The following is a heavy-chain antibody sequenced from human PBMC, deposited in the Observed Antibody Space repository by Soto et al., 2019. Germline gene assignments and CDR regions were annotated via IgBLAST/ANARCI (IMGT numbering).Heavy chain of an antibody. CDR2: MNPNSGNT. V-gene: IGHV1-8*01. Sequence: ASVKVSCKASGYTFTSYDINWVRQATGQGLEWMGWMNPNSGNTGYAQEFQGRVTMTRNTSISTAYMELSSLRSEDTAVYYCARGALAAAGTFDYWGQGTLVTVSS. D-gene: IGHD6-13*01. CDR1: GYTFTSYD. J-gene: IGHJ4*02. CDR3: ARGALAAAGTFDY.